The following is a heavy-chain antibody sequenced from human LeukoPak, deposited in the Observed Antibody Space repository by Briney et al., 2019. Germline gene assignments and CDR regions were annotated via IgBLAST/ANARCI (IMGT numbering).Heavy chain of an antibody. D-gene: IGHD6-19*01. Sequence: PGGSLRLPCAASGFTFDDYAMHWVRQAPGKGLEWVSGISWNSGSIGYADSVKGRFTISRDNAKNSLYLQMNSLRAEDTAVYYCARDGDLYSSGWAYYFDYWGQGTLVTVSS. CDR2: ISWNSGSI. J-gene: IGHJ4*02. V-gene: IGHV3-9*01. CDR3: ARDGDLYSSGWAYYFDY. CDR1: GFTFDDYA.